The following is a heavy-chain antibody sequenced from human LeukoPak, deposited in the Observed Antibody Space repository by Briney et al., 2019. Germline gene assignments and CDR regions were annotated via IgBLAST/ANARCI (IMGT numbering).Heavy chain of an antibody. J-gene: IGHJ4*02. Sequence: PGGSLRLSCAASGFTFSSYGMHWVRQAPGKGLEWVAVISYDGSNKDYADSVKGRFTISRDNSKNTLYLQMNSLRAEDTAVYYCAKDSCSSNSCPIEYWGQGTLVTVSS. V-gene: IGHV3-30*18. CDR1: GFTFSSYG. CDR3: AKDSCSSNSCPIEY. D-gene: IGHD2-2*01. CDR2: ISYDGSNK.